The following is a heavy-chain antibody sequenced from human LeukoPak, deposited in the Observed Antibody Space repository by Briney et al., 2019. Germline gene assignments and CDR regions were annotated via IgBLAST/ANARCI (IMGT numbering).Heavy chain of an antibody. D-gene: IGHD3-22*01. J-gene: IGHJ4*02. V-gene: IGHV3-23*01. CDR1: GFTFSTYA. Sequence: GGSLRLSCEVSGFTFSTYAMSWVRQAPGKGLEWVSAIGGSGGSTYYADSVKGRFTISRDNSKNTLYLQMNSLRAEDTAVYYCAKDYYDSSGYYYFDYWGQGTLVTVSS. CDR2: IGGSGGST. CDR3: AKDYYDSSGYYYFDY.